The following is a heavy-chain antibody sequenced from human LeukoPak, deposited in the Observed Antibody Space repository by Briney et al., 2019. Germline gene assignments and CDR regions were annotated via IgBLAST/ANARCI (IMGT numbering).Heavy chain of an antibody. Sequence: GGSLRLSCAASGFALVRDWMHWVRQAPGKGLEWVSRINPDGSITDYADSVKGRFTISRDNAKNSLYLQMNSLRAEDTAVYYCARGQLGYCSGGSCKTKRKDYYFDYWGQGTLVTVSS. CDR1: GFALVRDW. V-gene: IGHV3-74*01. J-gene: IGHJ4*02. CDR3: ARGQLGYCSGGSCKTKRKDYYFDY. CDR2: INPDGSIT. D-gene: IGHD2-15*01.